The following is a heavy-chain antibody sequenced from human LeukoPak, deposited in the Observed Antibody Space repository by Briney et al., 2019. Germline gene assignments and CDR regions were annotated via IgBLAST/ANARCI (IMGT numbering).Heavy chain of an antibody. CDR2: ISGSGGST. CDR1: GFTFSSYA. V-gene: IGHV3-23*01. D-gene: IGHD5-12*01. Sequence: GGSLRLSCAASGFTFSSYAMSWVRQAPGKGLEWVSAISGSGGSTYYADSVKGRFTTSRDNSKNTLYLQMNSLRAEDTAVYYCAKGGLGYSGYEAHFDYWGQGTLVTVSS. J-gene: IGHJ4*02. CDR3: AKGGLGYSGYEAHFDY.